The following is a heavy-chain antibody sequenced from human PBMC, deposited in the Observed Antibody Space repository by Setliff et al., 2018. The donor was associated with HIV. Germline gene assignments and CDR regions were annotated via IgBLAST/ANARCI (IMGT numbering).Heavy chain of an antibody. Sequence: SETLSLTCGVSGYSMSSGYYWGWIRQPPGKGLEWIGNVYHTGSTKYNPSLKSRVTISADTSKNQFSLNLSSVTAAETAVYYCARVGYHGSGRYSFDYWGQGTLVTVSS. V-gene: IGHV4-38-2*01. J-gene: IGHJ4*02. CDR1: GYSMSSGYY. CDR2: VYHTGST. D-gene: IGHD3-10*01. CDR3: ARVGYHGSGRYSFDY.